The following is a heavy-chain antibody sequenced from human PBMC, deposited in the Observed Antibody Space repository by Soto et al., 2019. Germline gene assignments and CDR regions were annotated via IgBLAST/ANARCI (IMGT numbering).Heavy chain of an antibody. Sequence: PSETLSLTCTVSGGSVSSGSYYWSWIRQPPGKGLEWIGYIYYSGSTNYNPSLKSRVTISVDTSKNQFSLKLSSVTAADTAVYYCARVQGXITIFGVVIIGHYGMDVWGQGTTVTVSS. CDR2: IYYSGST. V-gene: IGHV4-61*01. CDR3: ARVQGXITIFGVVIIGHYGMDV. CDR1: GGSVSSGSYY. J-gene: IGHJ6*02. D-gene: IGHD3-3*01.